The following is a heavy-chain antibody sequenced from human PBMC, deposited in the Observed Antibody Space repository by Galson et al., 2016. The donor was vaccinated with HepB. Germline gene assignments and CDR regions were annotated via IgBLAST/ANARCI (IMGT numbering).Heavy chain of an antibody. Sequence: SLRLSCAASGFTFSEFYMTWIRQAPGKGLEWLSYISGSSRSYTDYADSVKGRFTISRDNAKDSLYLQMNSLRAEDTAVYCCARTRSITIFDGMDVWGQGTTVTVSS. CDR2: ISGSSRSYT. CDR1: GFTFSEFY. V-gene: IGHV3-11*06. CDR3: ARTRSITIFDGMDV. D-gene: IGHD3-3*01. J-gene: IGHJ6*02.